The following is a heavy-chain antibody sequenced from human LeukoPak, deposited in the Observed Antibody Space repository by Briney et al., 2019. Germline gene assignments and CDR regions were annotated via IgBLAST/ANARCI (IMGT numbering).Heavy chain of an antibody. D-gene: IGHD6-13*01. Sequence: GGSPRLSCAASGFTFSSYAMSRVRQAPGKGLEWVSAISGCGGSTYYADSVKGRFTISRDNSKNTLYLQMNSLRAEDTAVYYCAKDHYSSSWSFYWGQGTLVTVSS. J-gene: IGHJ4*02. CDR3: AKDHYSSSWSFY. V-gene: IGHV3-23*01. CDR2: ISGCGGST. CDR1: GFTFSSYA.